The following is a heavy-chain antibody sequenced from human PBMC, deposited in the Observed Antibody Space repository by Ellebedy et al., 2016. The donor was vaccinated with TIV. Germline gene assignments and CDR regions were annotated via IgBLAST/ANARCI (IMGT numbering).Heavy chain of an antibody. CDR2: ISAYNGNT. V-gene: IGHV1-18*01. J-gene: IGHJ4*02. CDR3: AREVWFGESPEHLDY. CDR1: GYTFTSYG. D-gene: IGHD3-10*01. Sequence: AASVKVSCKASGYTFTSYGISWVRQAPGQGLEWMGWISAYNGNTNYAQKLQGRVTMTTDTSTSTAYMELRSLRSDDTAVYYCAREVWFGESPEHLDYWGQGTLVTVSS.